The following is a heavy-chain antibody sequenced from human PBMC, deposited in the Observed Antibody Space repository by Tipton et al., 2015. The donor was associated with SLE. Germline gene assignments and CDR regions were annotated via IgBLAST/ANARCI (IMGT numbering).Heavy chain of an antibody. CDR2: IYYSGST. V-gene: IGHV4-31*03. D-gene: IGHD3-3*01. CDR1: GGSISSGGYY. CDR3: AREEENDFWSGGDAFDI. J-gene: IGHJ3*02. Sequence: TLSLTCTVSGGSISSGGYYWSWICQHPGKGLEWIGYIYYSGSTYYNPSLKSRVTISVDTSKNQFSLKLSSVTAADTAVYYCAREEENDFWSGGDAFDIWGQGTMVTVSS.